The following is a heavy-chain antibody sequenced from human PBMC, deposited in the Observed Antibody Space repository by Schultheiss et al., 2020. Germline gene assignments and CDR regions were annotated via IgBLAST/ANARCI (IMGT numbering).Heavy chain of an antibody. CDR3: ARGPLVYATPFDY. CDR1: GFTFSSYG. J-gene: IGHJ4*02. Sequence: SLKISCAASGFTFSSYGMHWVRQAPGKGLEWVAVIWYDGSNKYYADSVKGRFTISRDNSKNTLYLQMNSLRAEDTAVYYCARGPLVYATPFDYWGQGTLVTVSS. CDR2: IWYDGSNK. D-gene: IGHD2-8*01. V-gene: IGHV3-33*01.